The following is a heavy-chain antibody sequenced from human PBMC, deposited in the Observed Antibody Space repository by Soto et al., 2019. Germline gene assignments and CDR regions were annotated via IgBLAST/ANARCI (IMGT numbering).Heavy chain of an antibody. CDR2: IYTSGST. CDR3: ARETYGSGSYYNVNWFDP. J-gene: IGHJ5*02. Sequence: QVQLQESGPGLVKPSETLSLTCTVSGGSISSYYWSWIRQPAGKGLEWIGRIYTSGSTNYNPSLKSRVTMSVDTSKNQFSLKLSSVTAADTAVYYCARETYGSGSYYNVNWFDPWGQGTLVTVSS. V-gene: IGHV4-4*07. D-gene: IGHD3-10*01. CDR1: GGSISSYY.